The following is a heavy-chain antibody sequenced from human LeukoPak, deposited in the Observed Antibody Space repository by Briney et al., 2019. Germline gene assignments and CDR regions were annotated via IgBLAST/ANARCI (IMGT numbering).Heavy chain of an antibody. CDR1: GFDFSSYG. V-gene: IGHV3-30*18. CDR2: ISYHERNK. D-gene: IGHD3-10*01. J-gene: IGHJ4*02. Sequence: GGSLRLSCAASGFDFSSYGIHWVRQAPGKGLEWVAVISYHERNKYYADSVKGRFTISRDNSKNTLYLQMNSLRAEDTAVYCCAKDRDLAFDYWGQGTLVTVSS. CDR3: AKDRDLAFDY.